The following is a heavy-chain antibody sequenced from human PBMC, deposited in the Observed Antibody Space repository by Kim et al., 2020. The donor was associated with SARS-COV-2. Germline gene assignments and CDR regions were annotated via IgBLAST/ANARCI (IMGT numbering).Heavy chain of an antibody. J-gene: IGHJ6*02. CDR3: ARGIGDLFYYYGMDV. V-gene: IGHV3-53*01. Sequence: SVKGRFNISRDNSQNTLYLQMNSLRAEDTAVYYCARGIGDLFYYYGMDVWGQGTTVTVSS. D-gene: IGHD4-17*01.